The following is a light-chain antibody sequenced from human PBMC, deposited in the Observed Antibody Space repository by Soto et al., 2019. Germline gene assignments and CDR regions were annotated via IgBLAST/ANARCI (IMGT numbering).Light chain of an antibody. CDR3: QQYGNSPWT. CDR2: DAS. CDR1: QSVSRY. Sequence: EIVLTQSPATLSLSPGDRATLSCRASQSVSRYLAWYQQKPGQAPRLLIYDASNRATGIPARFGGSGSGTDFTLTINRLEPEDFAMYYCQQYGNSPWTFGQGTRVEIK. J-gene: IGKJ1*01. V-gene: IGKV3-11*01.